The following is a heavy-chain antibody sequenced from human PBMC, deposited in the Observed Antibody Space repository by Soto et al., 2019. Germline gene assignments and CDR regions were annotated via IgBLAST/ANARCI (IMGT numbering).Heavy chain of an antibody. CDR3: AADWSNRPFDF. D-gene: IGHD3-3*01. CDR2: IVGGSGST. CDR1: GFTLTSAD. V-gene: IGHV1-58*01. Sequence: QMQLMQSGPEVKKPGTSVKVSCKASGFTLTSADVQWVRQTRGQRLEWIGWIVGGSGSTNYAQQFQGRLAITRDMSTSTVYMELSSLRSEDTAVYYCAADWSNRPFDFWGQGTWSPSPQ. J-gene: IGHJ4*02.